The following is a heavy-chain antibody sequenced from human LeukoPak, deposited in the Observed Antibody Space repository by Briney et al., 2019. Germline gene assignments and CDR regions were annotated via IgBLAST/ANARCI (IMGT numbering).Heavy chain of an antibody. CDR3: ARGPYDYGDYVSAGPDY. V-gene: IGHV4-34*01. D-gene: IGHD4-17*01. Sequence: PSETLSLTCAVYGGSFSGYYWSWIRQPPGKGLEWIGEINHSGSTNYNPSLKSRVTISVDTSKKQFSLKVNPVTAADTAVYYCARGPYDYGDYVSAGPDYWGQGTLVTVSS. CDR2: INHSGST. J-gene: IGHJ4*02. CDR1: GGSFSGYY.